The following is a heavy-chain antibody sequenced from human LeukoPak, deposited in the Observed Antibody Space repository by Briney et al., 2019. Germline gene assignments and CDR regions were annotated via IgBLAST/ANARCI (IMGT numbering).Heavy chain of an antibody. J-gene: IGHJ5*02. CDR3: AKAHWSGYFPNWFDP. D-gene: IGHD3-3*01. Sequence: QPGASLRLSCAASGFTFSSYAMSWVRQAPGKGLEWVSAISGSGGSTYYADSVKGRFTISRDNSKNTLYLQMNSLRAEDTAVYDCAKAHWSGYFPNWFDPWGQGTLVTVSS. CDR1: GFTFSSYA. V-gene: IGHV3-23*01. CDR2: ISGSGGST.